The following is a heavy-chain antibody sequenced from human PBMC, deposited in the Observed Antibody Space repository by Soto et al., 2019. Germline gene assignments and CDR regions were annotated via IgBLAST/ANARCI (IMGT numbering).Heavy chain of an antibody. J-gene: IGHJ6*02. V-gene: IGHV3-74*01. CDR1: GFTFSNYW. CDR3: ARGGRMSDYYYGMDV. Sequence: EMQLVESGGGLVKPGGSLRLSCAASGFTFSNYWMHWVRKTPGKGLVWVSRISTDGSSTWYADSVKGRFTISRDTAKNALYLQLSRLRAEDTAVYYWARGGRMSDYYYGMDVWGQGTTVAVSS. CDR2: ISTDGSST.